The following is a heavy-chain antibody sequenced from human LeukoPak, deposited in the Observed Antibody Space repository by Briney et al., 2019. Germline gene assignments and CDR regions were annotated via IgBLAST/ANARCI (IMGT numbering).Heavy chain of an antibody. CDR1: GYTFTGYY. J-gene: IGHJ5*01. CDR3: ARRGEGATNRWFDS. CDR2: INPNSGGT. Sequence: EASVKVSCKASGYTFTGYYMHWVRQAPGQGLEWMGWINPNSGGTNYAQKFQGWVTMTRDTSISTAYMELSRLRSDDTAMYYCARRGEGATNRWFDSWGQGTLVTVSS. V-gene: IGHV1-2*04. D-gene: IGHD1-26*01.